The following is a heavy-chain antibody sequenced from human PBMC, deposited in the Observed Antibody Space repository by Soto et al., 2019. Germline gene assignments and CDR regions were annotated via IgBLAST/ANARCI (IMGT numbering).Heavy chain of an antibody. Sequence: QVQLVQSGAEVKKPGASVKVSCKASGYTFTSYAMHWVRQAPGQRLEWMGWINAGNGNTKYSQKFQGRVTITRDTSASTAYMELSSLRAEDTAVDYCARDIVVSFNYYGMDVWGRGTTVTVAS. J-gene: IGHJ6*04. D-gene: IGHD2-15*01. CDR2: INAGNGNT. CDR1: GYTFTSYA. CDR3: ARDIVVSFNYYGMDV. V-gene: IGHV1-3*01.